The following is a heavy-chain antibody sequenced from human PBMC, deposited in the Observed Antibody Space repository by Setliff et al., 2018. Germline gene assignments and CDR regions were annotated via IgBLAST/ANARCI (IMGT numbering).Heavy chain of an antibody. Sequence: ASVKVSCKASGYTFSGYYLHWVRQAPGQGPEWMGWINPNAGGTNYAQKFQGRVTMTGDTSISTAYMELARLTSADTAVYYCARDVVVGITPRLSFHFWGQGTLVTVSS. V-gene: IGHV1-2*02. CDR1: GYTFSGYY. J-gene: IGHJ4*02. D-gene: IGHD2-21*01. CDR3: ARDVVVGITPRLSFHF. CDR2: INPNAGGT.